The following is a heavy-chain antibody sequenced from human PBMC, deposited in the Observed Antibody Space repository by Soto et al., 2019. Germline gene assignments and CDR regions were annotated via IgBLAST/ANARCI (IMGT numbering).Heavy chain of an antibody. Sequence: ASETPSLTCTVSGASISGFYWSWIRKSAGKGLEWIGRIYATGTTDYNPSLKSRVMMSVDTSKKQFSLKLRSVTAADTAVYYCVRDGTKTLRDWFDPWGQGISVTVSS. V-gene: IGHV4-4*07. CDR1: GASISGFY. CDR3: VRDGTKTLRDWFDP. J-gene: IGHJ5*02. D-gene: IGHD1-1*01. CDR2: IYATGTT.